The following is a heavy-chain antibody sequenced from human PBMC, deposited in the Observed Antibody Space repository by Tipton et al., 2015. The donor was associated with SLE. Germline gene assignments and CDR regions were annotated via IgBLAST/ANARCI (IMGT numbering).Heavy chain of an antibody. Sequence: TLSLTCTVSGGSISSHYWCWIRQPPGKGLEWIGYIYYSGRTNYNPSLKSRVTISVDTSKNQFSLKLSSVTAADTAVYYCARAQGDLDLWGRGTLVTVSS. D-gene: IGHD3-16*01. J-gene: IGHJ2*01. CDR1: GGSISSHY. CDR2: IYYSGRT. CDR3: ARAQGDLDL. V-gene: IGHV4-59*11.